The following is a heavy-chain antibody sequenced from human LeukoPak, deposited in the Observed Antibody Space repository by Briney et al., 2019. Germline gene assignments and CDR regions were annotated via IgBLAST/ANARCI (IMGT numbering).Heavy chain of an antibody. J-gene: IGHJ5*02. CDR2: IIPIFGTA. CDR1: GGTFSSYA. CDR3: ATMDRNFWSGYRSWFDP. Sequence: ASVKVSCKASGGTFSSYAISWVRQAPGQGLEWMGGIIPIFGTANYAQKFQGRVTITTDESTSTAYMELSSLRSEDTAVYYCATMDRNFWSGYRSWFDPWGQGTLVTVSS. V-gene: IGHV1-69*05. D-gene: IGHD3-3*01.